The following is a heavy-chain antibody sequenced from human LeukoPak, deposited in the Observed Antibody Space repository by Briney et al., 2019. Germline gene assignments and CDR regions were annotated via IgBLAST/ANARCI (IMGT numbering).Heavy chain of an antibody. CDR2: TRPKAKDYTT. Sequence: GGSLRLSCATSGFTFSDHYMDWVRQAPGKGLEWVAHTRPKAKDYTTEYAASVKGRFTVSRDESMHSLYLQMNSLKTEDTAVYYCARGPTVTFNYHYGMDVWGQGTPVTVSS. V-gene: IGHV3-72*01. J-gene: IGHJ6*01. CDR1: GFTFSDHY. D-gene: IGHD4-17*01. CDR3: ARGPTVTFNYHYGMDV.